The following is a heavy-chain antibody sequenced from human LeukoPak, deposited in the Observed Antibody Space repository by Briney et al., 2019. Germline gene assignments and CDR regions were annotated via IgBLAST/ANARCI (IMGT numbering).Heavy chain of an antibody. V-gene: IGHV1-18*01. CDR1: GYTFTRSS. CDR3: ARESTAWSFDF. CDR2: VSHLNGNT. D-gene: IGHD2-8*02. J-gene: IGHJ4*02. Sequence: GASVKVSCQVSGYTFTRSSIIWMRQAPGQGLEWMGWVSHLNGNTDYAQKFQGRVTMTTDTSTSTAYMELTSLTSDDTAIYYCARESTAWSFDFWGQGTLVTVSS.